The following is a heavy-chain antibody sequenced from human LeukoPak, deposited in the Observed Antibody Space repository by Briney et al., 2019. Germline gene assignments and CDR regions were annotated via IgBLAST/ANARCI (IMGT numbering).Heavy chain of an antibody. D-gene: IGHD3-10*01. Sequence: GGSLRLSCAASGFTFSSYSMNWVRQAPGKGLEWVSSISSGSSYIYYTDSVKGRFTISRDNAKNSLYLQMNSLRAEDTAVYYCAIGGDAHGSGKSNWFDPWGQGTLVTVSS. J-gene: IGHJ5*02. CDR2: ISSGSSYI. CDR3: AIGGDAHGSGKSNWFDP. CDR1: GFTFSSYS. V-gene: IGHV3-21*01.